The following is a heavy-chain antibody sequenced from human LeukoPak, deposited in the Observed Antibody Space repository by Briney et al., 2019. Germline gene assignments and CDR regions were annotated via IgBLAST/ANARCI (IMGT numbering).Heavy chain of an antibody. CDR3: AKERTVTSNHFDY. CDR2: ISGSGGST. V-gene: IGHV3-23*01. J-gene: IGHJ4*02. Sequence: PSETLSLTCAVYGGSFSGYYWSWVRQAPGKGLEWVSAISGSGGSTYYADSVKGRFTISRDNSKNTLYLQMNSLRAEDTAVYYCAKERTVTSNHFDYWGQGTLVTVSS. D-gene: IGHD4-17*01. CDR1: GGSFSGYY.